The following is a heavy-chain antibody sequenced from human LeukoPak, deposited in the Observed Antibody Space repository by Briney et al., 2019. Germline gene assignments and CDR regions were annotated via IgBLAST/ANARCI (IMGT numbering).Heavy chain of an antibody. J-gene: IGHJ4*02. V-gene: IGHV3-23*01. CDR2: ISDSGGRS. D-gene: IGHD3-22*01. CDR1: GFTFKTYS. CDR3: AKYFARQRGAIVPRGIVH. Sequence: PGGSLRLSCVVSGFTFKTYSMSWVRQAPGKGLEWVSRISDSGGRSLYADSVKGRFSISRDNSKCTLYLHMKSLRGDDTALYSIAKYFARQRGAIVPRGIVHWGQGNLVTVS.